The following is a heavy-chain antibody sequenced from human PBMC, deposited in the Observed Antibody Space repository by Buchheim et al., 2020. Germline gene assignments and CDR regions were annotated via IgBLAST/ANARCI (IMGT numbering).Heavy chain of an antibody. J-gene: IGHJ4*02. Sequence: QVQLVESGGGVVQPGRSLRLSCAASGFTFSSYGMHWVRQAPGKGLEWVAVISYDGSNKYYADSVKGRFTISRDNSKNLVFLQMNSLRDEDTAVYFCARDRAGYCQTEWGQGT. CDR2: ISYDGSNK. CDR3: ARDRAGYCQTE. V-gene: IGHV3-30*03. CDR1: GFTFSSYG. D-gene: IGHD3-9*01.